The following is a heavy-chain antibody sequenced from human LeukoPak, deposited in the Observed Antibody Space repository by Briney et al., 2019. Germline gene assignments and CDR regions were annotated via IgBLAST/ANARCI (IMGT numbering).Heavy chain of an antibody. CDR3: ARLTRQLSGSTNDY. CDR2: ISSSSSYI. D-gene: IGHD3-10*01. Sequence: GGSLRLSCAASGFTFSSYSMNWVRQAPGKGLEWVSFISSSSSYIYYADSVKGRFTVSRDNAKNSLYLQMNSLRAEDTAVYYCARLTRQLSGSTNDYWGPGTLVTVSS. V-gene: IGHV3-21*01. J-gene: IGHJ4*02. CDR1: GFTFSSYS.